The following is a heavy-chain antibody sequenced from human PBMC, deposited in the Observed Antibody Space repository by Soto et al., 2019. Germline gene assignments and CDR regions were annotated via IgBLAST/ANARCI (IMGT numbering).Heavy chain of an antibody. V-gene: IGHV1-18*01. CDR1: GYTLTSYG. CDR2: ISAYNGNT. CDR3: ARDRGSYALDY. J-gene: IGHJ4*02. D-gene: IGHD1-26*01. Sequence: QVQLVQSGAEVKKPGASVKVSCKASGYTLTSYGISWVRQAPGQGLEWMGWISAYNGNTNYAQKLQGRVTMTTDTPTSTGYMELRSLRSDDTAVYYCARDRGSYALDYWGQGTLVTVSS.